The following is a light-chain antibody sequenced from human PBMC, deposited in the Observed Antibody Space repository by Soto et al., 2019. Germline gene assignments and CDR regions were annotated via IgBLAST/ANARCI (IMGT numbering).Light chain of an antibody. Sequence: QSVLTQPASVSGSPGQSITISCTGTSSDVGNYNYVSWYQQHPGKAPKLMIFEVSNRPSGVSNRFSGPKSGNTASLTISGLQTEDEADYYCNSYTNSSAVVFGGGTKVTVL. CDR2: EVS. CDR3: NSYTNSSAVV. J-gene: IGLJ2*01. CDR1: SSDVGNYNY. V-gene: IGLV2-14*01.